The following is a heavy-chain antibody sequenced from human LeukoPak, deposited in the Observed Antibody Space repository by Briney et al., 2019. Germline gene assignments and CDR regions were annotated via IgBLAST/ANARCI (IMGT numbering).Heavy chain of an antibody. CDR2: ISGSGGST. D-gene: IGHD2-2*01. CDR1: GFTFSSYA. CDR3: AKGWYSASCYDY. J-gene: IGHJ4*02. V-gene: IGHV3-23*01. Sequence: GGSLRLSCAASGFTFSSYAMSWVRQAPGKGLEWVSAISGSGGSTYYVDSVKGRFTISRDNSKNTLYLQMNSLRAEDTAVYYCAKGWYSASCYDYWGQGTLVTVSS.